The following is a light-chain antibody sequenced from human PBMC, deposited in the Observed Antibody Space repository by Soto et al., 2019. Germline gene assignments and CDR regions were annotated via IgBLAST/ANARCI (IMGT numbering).Light chain of an antibody. CDR1: QYVGSR. V-gene: IGKV3-11*01. CDR3: HQRQSWPRT. CDR2: YMS. Sequence: EIVLTQSPSTLSSSPVETATLSCRASQYVGSRLAWYQHKPGQAPRLLIYYMSKRATGIPARFSGSGSGTDFTLTISSLAPDDFAIYYCHQRQSWPRTFGQGTKVDIK. J-gene: IGKJ1*01.